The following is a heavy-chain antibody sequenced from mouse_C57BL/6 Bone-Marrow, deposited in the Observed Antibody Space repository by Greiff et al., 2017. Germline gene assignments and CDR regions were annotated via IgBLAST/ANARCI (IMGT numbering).Heavy chain of an antibody. V-gene: IGHV1-55*01. CDR3: ARSIGDY. CDR2: IYPGSGST. J-gene: IGHJ2*01. Sequence: QVHVKQPGAELVKPGASVKMSCKASGYTFTSYWITWVKQRPGQGLEWIGDIYPGSGSTNYNEKFKSKATLTVDTSSSTAYMQLSSLTSEDSAVYYCARSIGDYWGQGTTLTVSS. CDR1: GYTFTSYW.